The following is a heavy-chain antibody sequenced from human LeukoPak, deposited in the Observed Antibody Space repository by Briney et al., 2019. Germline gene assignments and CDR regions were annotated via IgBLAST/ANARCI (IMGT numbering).Heavy chain of an antibody. CDR3: ARQGSRWLGTFDY. V-gene: IGHV4-38-2*02. Sequence: PSETLSLTCTVPGYSVSSGYYWGWIRQPPGKGLEWIGSMYHSGDTYSNPSLKSRVTISVDTSKNQLSLRLSSVTAADTAVYYCARQGSRWLGTFDYWGQGTLVTVSS. D-gene: IGHD6-13*01. CDR2: MYHSGDT. J-gene: IGHJ4*02. CDR1: GYSVSSGYY.